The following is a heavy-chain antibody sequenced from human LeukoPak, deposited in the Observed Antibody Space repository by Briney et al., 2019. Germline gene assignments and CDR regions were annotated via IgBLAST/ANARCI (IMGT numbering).Heavy chain of an antibody. Sequence: GGSRRLSWPALGFTFSSYAMHWFRQAQGKGLEWWAVISYDGSNKYYADSVKGRFTISRDNSKNTLYLQMNSLRAEDTAVYYCAKDRAKYSSGWYFDYWGQGTLVTVSS. CDR1: GFTFSSYA. J-gene: IGHJ4*02. CDR2: ISYDGSNK. V-gene: IGHV3-30*18. D-gene: IGHD6-19*01. CDR3: AKDRAKYSSGWYFDY.